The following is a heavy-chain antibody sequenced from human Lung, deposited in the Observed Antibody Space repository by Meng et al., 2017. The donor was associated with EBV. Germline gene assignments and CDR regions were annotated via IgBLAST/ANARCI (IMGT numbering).Heavy chain of an antibody. CDR1: GGTFRKFD. Sequence: QVQLVQSGAEVKRPGSSVKVSCKASGGTFRKFDISWVRQAPGQGLEWMGGIIPIFGTTNYAQKFQGRVTVTADESTSTAYMELSRLRSEDTAVYYCARAPPYYFDSSGPRTPGSLQEWGQGTLGTVSS. CDR2: IIPIFGTT. V-gene: IGHV1-69*01. J-gene: IGHJ1*01. D-gene: IGHD3-22*01. CDR3: ARAPPYYFDSSGPRTPGSLQE.